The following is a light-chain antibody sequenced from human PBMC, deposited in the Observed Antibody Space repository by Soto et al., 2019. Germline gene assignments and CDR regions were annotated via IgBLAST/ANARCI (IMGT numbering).Light chain of an antibody. V-gene: IGKV1-13*02. CDR2: DAS. J-gene: IGKJ4*01. CDR1: QGISSA. Sequence: AIQLTQSPSSLSASVGDRVTISCRASQGISSALAWYQQEPGKAPKLLIYDASSLESGVPSRFSGSGSGTDFTLTISSLQPEDFATYYCQQFNSYSLTFGGGTKVGIK. CDR3: QQFNSYSLT.